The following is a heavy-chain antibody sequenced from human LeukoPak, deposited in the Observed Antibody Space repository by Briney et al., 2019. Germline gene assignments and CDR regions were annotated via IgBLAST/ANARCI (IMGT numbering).Heavy chain of an antibody. Sequence: ASVKVSCKASGFTFTSSAMQWVRQARGQRLEWIGWIVVGSGNTNYAQKFQERVTITRDTSTSTAYMELSSLRSEDTAVYYCAASHFYDFWSGRNYYYYMDVWGKGTTVTVSS. J-gene: IGHJ6*03. V-gene: IGHV1-58*02. CDR1: GFTFTSSA. CDR2: IVVGSGNT. CDR3: AASHFYDFWSGRNYYYYMDV. D-gene: IGHD3-3*01.